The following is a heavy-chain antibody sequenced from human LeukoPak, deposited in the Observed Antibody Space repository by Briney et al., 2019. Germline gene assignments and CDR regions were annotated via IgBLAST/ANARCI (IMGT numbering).Heavy chain of an antibody. CDR2: ISSSGNTI. CDR1: GFTFSSYS. Sequence: GGSLRLSCAASGFTFSSYSMNWVRQAPGKGLEWVSYISSSGNTIYYADSVKGRFTISRDNANNSLYLQMNSLRAEDTAVYYCARVRAILRYMDVWGKGTTVTVSS. V-gene: IGHV3-48*04. J-gene: IGHJ6*03. CDR3: ARVRAILRYMDV. D-gene: IGHD3-3*01.